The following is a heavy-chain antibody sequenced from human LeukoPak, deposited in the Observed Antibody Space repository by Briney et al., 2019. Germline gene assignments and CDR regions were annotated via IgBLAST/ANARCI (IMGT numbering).Heavy chain of an antibody. Sequence: GASLKISCKGSGYSFITYWTGWVRQMPGQGLEWMGFIYAGDSQTRYSPSFQGQVSISADKSINTAYLQWSSLKASDSAMYYCAAARHGDSTWHHWGQGTLVTVSS. CDR1: GYSFITYW. CDR2: IYAGDSQT. V-gene: IGHV5-51*01. D-gene: IGHD5-18*01. J-gene: IGHJ5*02. CDR3: AAARHGDSTWHH.